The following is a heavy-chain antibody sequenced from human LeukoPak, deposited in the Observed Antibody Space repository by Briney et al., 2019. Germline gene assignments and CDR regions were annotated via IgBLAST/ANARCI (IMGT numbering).Heavy chain of an antibody. CDR1: GFTFSTYW. CDR3: ARDRSSYEYYFDY. D-gene: IGHD5-12*01. CDR2: ISYDGTNK. J-gene: IGHJ4*02. Sequence: GGSLRLSCAASGFTFSTYWMHWVRQAPGKGLEWVAVISYDGTNKYYADSVKGRFTISRDNSKNTLYLQMSSLRAEDTAVYYCARDRSSYEYYFDYWGREPWSPSPQ. V-gene: IGHV3-30-3*01.